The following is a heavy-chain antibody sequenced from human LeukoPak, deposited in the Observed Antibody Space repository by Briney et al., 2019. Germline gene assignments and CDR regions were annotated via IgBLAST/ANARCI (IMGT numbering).Heavy chain of an antibody. CDR2: ISGSGAST. Sequence: GGSLRLSCAASGFTSSSYAMSWVRQAPGKGLEWVSAISGSGASTYYADSVKGRFTISRDNSKNTLYLQMNSLRAEDTAVYYCAKRLYDSSGYWGQGTLVTVSS. D-gene: IGHD3-22*01. J-gene: IGHJ4*02. CDR1: GFTSSSYA. V-gene: IGHV3-23*01. CDR3: AKRLYDSSGY.